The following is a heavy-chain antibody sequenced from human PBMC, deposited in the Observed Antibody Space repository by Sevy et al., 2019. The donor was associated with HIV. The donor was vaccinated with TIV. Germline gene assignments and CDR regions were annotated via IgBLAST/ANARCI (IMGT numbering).Heavy chain of an antibody. CDR2: VSGHSGEA. CDR1: GYIFGNYG. CDR3: SKSRYTGDYYYGPAV. Sequence: ASVKVSCKTSGYIFGNYGISWLRQAPGQGLEWVGWVSGHSGEAKYAQTLQGRVTITIDKSAATAFLELRSLVSDDTAVFYCSKSRYTGDYYYGPAVWDRGTTVTVS. J-gene: IGHJ6*02. D-gene: IGHD1-1*01. V-gene: IGHV1-18*01.